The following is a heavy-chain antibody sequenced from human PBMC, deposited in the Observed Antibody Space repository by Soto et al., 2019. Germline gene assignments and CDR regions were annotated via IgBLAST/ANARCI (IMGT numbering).Heavy chain of an antibody. V-gene: IGHV1-3*01. J-gene: IGHJ6*02. CDR3: AKDQRVSSSWYYYYGMDV. CDR1: GYTFRNYA. D-gene: IGHD6-13*01. CDR2: INGGNGNT. Sequence: ASVKVSCKANGYTFRNYAMHWVRQAPGQGLEWMGWINGGNGNTKYSQKFQGRVTITRDTSASTAYMELSSLRAEDTAVYYCAKDQRVSSSWYYYYGMDVWGQGTTVTVSS.